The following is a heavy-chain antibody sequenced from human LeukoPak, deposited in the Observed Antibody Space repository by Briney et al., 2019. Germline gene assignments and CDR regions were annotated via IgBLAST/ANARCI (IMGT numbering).Heavy chain of an antibody. D-gene: IGHD3-10*01. J-gene: IGHJ3*02. V-gene: IGHV3-23*01. CDR2: ISGSGGST. CDR1: GFTFSSYA. CDR3: AKDFYGAGVVGAFDI. Sequence: QPGGSLRLSCAASGFTFSSYAMSWVRQAPGKGLEWVSGISGSGGSTYYADSVKGRFTISRDNSKNTLYLQMNSLKAEDTAVYHCAKDFYGAGVVGAFDIWGEGTMVTVSS.